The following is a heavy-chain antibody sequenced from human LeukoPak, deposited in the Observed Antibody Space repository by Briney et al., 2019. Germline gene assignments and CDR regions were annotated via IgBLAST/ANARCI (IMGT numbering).Heavy chain of an antibody. CDR1: GFTFDKHW. V-gene: IGHV3-7*01. Sequence: GGSLRLSCRASGFTFDKHWMSWVRQAPGKGLEWVASIKQYGGDKYYVDSVKGRFTISRDNVENSLYLQMNSLTSEDTAVYYCARVELDNSRSYERDFDYWGQGTLSPSPQ. J-gene: IGHJ4*02. D-gene: IGHD3-10*01. CDR2: IKQYGGDK. CDR3: ARVELDNSRSYERDFDY.